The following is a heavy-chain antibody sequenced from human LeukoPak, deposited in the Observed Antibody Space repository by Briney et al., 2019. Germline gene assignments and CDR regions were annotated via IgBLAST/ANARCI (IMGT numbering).Heavy chain of an antibody. Sequence: PGGTLRLFCAASGFIFSNAWMSWARQAPGKGLEWVGGSKSKTDGGATDYAAPVKGRFTISTDDSKNTLYLQMNTLKTEDTAVYYCTTPDIVASYWGQGTLVTVSS. CDR1: GFIFSNAW. CDR3: TTPDIVASY. V-gene: IGHV3-15*01. CDR2: SKSKTDGGAT. D-gene: IGHD5-12*01. J-gene: IGHJ4*02.